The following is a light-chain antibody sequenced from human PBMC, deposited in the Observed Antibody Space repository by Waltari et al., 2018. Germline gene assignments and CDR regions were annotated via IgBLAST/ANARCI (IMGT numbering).Light chain of an antibody. Sequence: QSVLTQPPSVSGTPGQRVSISCSGSSSNIGSKSVNWYQQVPGTAHKLLIYSNNQRPSGVPDRFSGSKSGTSASLAISGLQSEDEADYDCATWDDSLNGLFGGGTKLTVL. V-gene: IGLV1-44*01. CDR2: SNN. CDR3: ATWDDSLNGL. J-gene: IGLJ2*01. CDR1: SSNIGSKS.